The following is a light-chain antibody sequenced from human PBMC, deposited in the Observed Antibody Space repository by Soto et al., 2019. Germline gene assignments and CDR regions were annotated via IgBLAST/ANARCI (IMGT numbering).Light chain of an antibody. CDR2: GAS. J-gene: IGKJ4*01. Sequence: EIVLTQSPGTLSLSPGERATLSCRASQSVSSTSLAWYQQKPGQAPRLLIYGASSRATGVPDRFSGSGSGAEFTLTISRLEPEDFAVYYCQQFGDSAFTFGGGTKVDIK. CDR3: QQFGDSAFT. CDR1: QSVSSTS. V-gene: IGKV3-20*01.